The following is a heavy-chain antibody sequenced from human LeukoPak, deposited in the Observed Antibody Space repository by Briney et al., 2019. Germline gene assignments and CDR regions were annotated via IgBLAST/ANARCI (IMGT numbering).Heavy chain of an antibody. J-gene: IGHJ4*02. Sequence: GGSRRLSCTASAFTFGDYAMTWFRQAPGKGLEWVGFIRSKAYGGATEYAASVKGRFTISRDDSKSIAYLQMNSLKTEDTALYYCTRSPFDNISTFDDWGQGTLVTVSS. D-gene: IGHD3-3*02. CDR3: TRSPFDNISTFDD. CDR1: AFTFGDYA. V-gene: IGHV3-49*03. CDR2: IRSKAYGGAT.